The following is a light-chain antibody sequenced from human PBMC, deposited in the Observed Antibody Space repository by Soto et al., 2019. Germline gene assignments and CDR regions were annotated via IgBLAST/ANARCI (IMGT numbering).Light chain of an antibody. J-gene: IGKJ2*01. CDR1: QSVSSN. CDR3: QHYNNWPPYT. Sequence: EIVMTQSPATLSVSPGERATLSCRASQSVSSNVAWYQQKPGQAPRLLIYGASTRVTGIPARFSGSGSGTEFTLTISSLQSEDFAVYYCQHYNNWPPYTFGQGNKLEIK. V-gene: IGKV3-15*01. CDR2: GAS.